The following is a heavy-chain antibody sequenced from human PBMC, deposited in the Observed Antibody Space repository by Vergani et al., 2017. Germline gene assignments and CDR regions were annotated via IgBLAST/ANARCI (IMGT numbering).Heavy chain of an antibody. V-gene: IGHV3-43*02. J-gene: IGHJ4*02. CDR2: ISWDGGST. D-gene: IGHD6-6*01. CDR1: GFTFDDYA. Sequence: EVQLVESGGGLVQPGRSLRLSCAASGFTFDDYAMHWVRQAPGKGLEWVSLISWDGGSTYYADSVKGRFTISRDNSKNSLYLQMNSLRTEDTALYYCAKGGDSSSSGDLDYWGQGTLVTVSS. CDR3: AKGGDSSSSGDLDY.